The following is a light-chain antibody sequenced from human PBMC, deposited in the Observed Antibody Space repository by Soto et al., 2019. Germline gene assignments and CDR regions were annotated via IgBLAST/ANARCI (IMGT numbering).Light chain of an antibody. V-gene: IGLV7-46*01. J-gene: IGLJ2*01. CDR2: DTS. CDR1: TGAVTSNHH. CDR3: LLSYNAARV. Sequence: QAVVTQEPSLTVSPGGTVTPTCGSSTGAVTSNHHPYWFQQKAGQAPRTLIYDTSNKDPWTPARFSGSLLGDKAALTLSGAQPEDEAQYYCLLSYNAARVFGGGTKLTVL.